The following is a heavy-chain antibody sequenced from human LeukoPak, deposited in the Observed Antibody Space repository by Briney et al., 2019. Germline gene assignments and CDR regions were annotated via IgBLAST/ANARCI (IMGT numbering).Heavy chain of an antibody. CDR3: AKEKTGKFDFDY. J-gene: IGHJ4*02. CDR2: LTDSGDAT. D-gene: IGHD3-10*01. CDR1: GFTFSHYA. V-gene: IGHV3-23*01. Sequence: GGSLRLSCAVSGFTFSHYAMSWVRQAPGTGLEWVGSLTDSGDATYYADSVKGRLTISRDDSKNTLYLQMNSLRAEDTAVYYCAKEKTGKFDFDYWGQGTLVTVSS.